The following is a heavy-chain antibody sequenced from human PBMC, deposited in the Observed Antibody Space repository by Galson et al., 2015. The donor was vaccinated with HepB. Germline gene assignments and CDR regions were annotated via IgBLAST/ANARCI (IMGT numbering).Heavy chain of an antibody. CDR1: GFTFGDYA. CDR2: IRSKAYGGTT. V-gene: IGHV3-49*03. D-gene: IGHD3-22*01. CDR3: TRAWVGGYYDSSGYYQFDY. Sequence: SLRLSCAASGFTFGDYAMSWFRQAPGKGLEWVGFIRSKAYGGTTEYAASVKGRFTISRDDSKSIAYLQMNSLKTEDTAVYYCTRAWVGGYYDSSGYYQFDYWGQGTLVTVSS. J-gene: IGHJ4*02.